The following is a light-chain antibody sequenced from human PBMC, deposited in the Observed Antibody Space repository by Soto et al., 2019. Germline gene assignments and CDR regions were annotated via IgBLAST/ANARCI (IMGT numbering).Light chain of an antibody. CDR1: SSNIGSNT. CDR3: SSWDDNLDAVV. V-gene: IGLV1-44*01. J-gene: IGLJ1*01. Sequence: QSVLTQPPSASGTPGQRGTISCSGSSSNIGSNTVNWYQQLPGTAPKLLIYTNDQRPSGVPDRFSGSRSGTSASLAISGLQFEDEADYHCSSWDDNLDAVVFGAGTKVTVL. CDR2: TND.